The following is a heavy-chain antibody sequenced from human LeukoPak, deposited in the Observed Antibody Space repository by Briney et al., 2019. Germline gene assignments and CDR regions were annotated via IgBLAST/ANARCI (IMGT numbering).Heavy chain of an antibody. V-gene: IGHV4-34*01. CDR1: GGSISSYY. CDR3: AQNGQSGFSFDP. CDR2: GSDVGGT. J-gene: IGHJ5*02. D-gene: IGHD2-8*01. Sequence: KSSETLSLTCTVSGGSISSYYWSWIRQPPGKGLEWIGEGSDVGGTKYNPSLMSRVTISADTSKNQFSLKLSSVTAADTAVYYCAQNGQSGFSFDPWGQGTLVTVSS.